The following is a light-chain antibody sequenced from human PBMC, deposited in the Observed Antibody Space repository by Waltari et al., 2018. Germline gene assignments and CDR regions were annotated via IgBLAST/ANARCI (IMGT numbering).Light chain of an antibody. Sequence: DIVMTQSPASLAVSLGERATINCKSGQSILYNFNSKNYLAWYQQKPGQPPKLLISWASIRESGVPDRFSGSGSGTDFALTISSLQAEDVAVYYCQQYYTNPITFGPGTKLEIK. V-gene: IGKV4-1*01. CDR2: WAS. J-gene: IGKJ3*01. CDR3: QQYYTNPIT. CDR1: QSILYNFNSKNY.